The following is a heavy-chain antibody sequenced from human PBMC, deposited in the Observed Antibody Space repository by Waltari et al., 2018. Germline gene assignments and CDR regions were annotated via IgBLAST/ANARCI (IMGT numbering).Heavy chain of an antibody. D-gene: IGHD2-15*01. CDR1: GDSMSENYW. CDR3: ARDRGRGLYFDS. J-gene: IGHJ4*02. V-gene: IGHV4-4*02. CDR2: IHRSGRT. Sequence: QLQLQQSGLGLVKPSKSLSRTCGVSGDSMSENYWWSWVRQSPEKGLEWIGQIHRSGRTYYNPSLESRVSVSMDTSNNKFFLKLSSAIAADTAVYYCARDRGRGLYFDSWGQGTLVTVSP.